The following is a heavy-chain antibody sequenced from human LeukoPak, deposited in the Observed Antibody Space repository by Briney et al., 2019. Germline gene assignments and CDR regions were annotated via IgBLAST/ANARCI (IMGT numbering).Heavy chain of an antibody. CDR3: ARAQYLTAPAGTFANS. CDR1: GYTFTDYF. D-gene: IGHD6-13*01. V-gene: IGHV1-2*02. Sequence: GASVKVSCKASGYTFTDYFLHWVRRAPGQEFELMGWINPNSGATHYIQSFQGRVTMTRDTSLSIAYLQLNSLTSDGTAMYYCARAQYLTAPAGTFANSWGQGTLVTVSS. J-gene: IGHJ4*02. CDR2: INPNSGAT.